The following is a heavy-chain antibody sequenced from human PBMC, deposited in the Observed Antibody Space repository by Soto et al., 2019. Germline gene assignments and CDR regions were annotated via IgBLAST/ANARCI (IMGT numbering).Heavy chain of an antibody. CDR3: ARGHFGVTMDV. CDR2: VNGGGDFT. Sequence: EVQLLESGGGLVQPGGSLRLSCAASEFTFSSYSMIWVRQAPGKGLEWVSGVNGGGDFTYYAESVKGRFTISKDNSKNTLYLQMNSLRAEDTAVFYCARGHFGVTMDVWGQGTTVTVSS. V-gene: IGHV3-23*01. CDR1: EFTFSSYS. J-gene: IGHJ6*02. D-gene: IGHD3-3*01.